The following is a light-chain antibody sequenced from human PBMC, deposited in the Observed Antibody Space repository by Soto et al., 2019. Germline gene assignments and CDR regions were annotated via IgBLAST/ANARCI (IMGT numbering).Light chain of an antibody. CDR3: QQLNSYPLT. CDR1: QSISSY. Sequence: DIQMTQSPSTLSGSVGDRVTIICRASQSISSYLNWYQQKPGKAPKLLIYAASTLQSGVPSRFSGSGSGTDFTLTISSLQPEDFATYYCQQLNSYPLTFGQGTRLEIK. CDR2: AAS. J-gene: IGKJ5*01. V-gene: IGKV1-9*01.